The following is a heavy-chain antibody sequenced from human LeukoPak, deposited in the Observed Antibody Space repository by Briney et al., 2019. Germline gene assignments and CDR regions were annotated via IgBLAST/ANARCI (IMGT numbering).Heavy chain of an antibody. CDR3: ARDKGYGSGSYYPKYYFDY. CDR1: GYTFTSYY. D-gene: IGHD3-10*01. V-gene: IGHV1-46*01. J-gene: IGHJ4*02. Sequence: ASVKVSCKASGYTFTSYYMHWVRQAPGQGLEWMGIINPSGGSTSYAQKFQGRVTMTRDMSTSTVYMELSSLRSEDTAVYYCARDKGYGSGSYYPKYYFDYWGQGTLVTVSS. CDR2: INPSGGST.